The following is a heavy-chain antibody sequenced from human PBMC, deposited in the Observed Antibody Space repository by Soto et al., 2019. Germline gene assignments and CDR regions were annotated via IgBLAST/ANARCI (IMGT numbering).Heavy chain of an antibody. V-gene: IGHV4-34*01. CDR3: AREDSGYDYPILDY. Sequence: QVQLQQWGAGLLKPSETLSLTCAVYGGSFSGYYWSWIRQPPGKGLEWIGEINHSGSTNYNPSLKSRVTISVDTSKNQFSLKLSSVTAADTAVYYCAREDSGYDYPILDYWGQGTLVTVSS. J-gene: IGHJ4*02. CDR2: INHSGST. D-gene: IGHD5-12*01. CDR1: GGSFSGYY.